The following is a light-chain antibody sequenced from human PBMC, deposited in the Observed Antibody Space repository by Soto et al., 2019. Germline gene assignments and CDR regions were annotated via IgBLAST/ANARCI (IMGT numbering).Light chain of an antibody. V-gene: IGLV1-40*01. Sequence: QSVLTQPPSVSGAPGQRVTISCTGSSSNIGAGYDVHWYQHLPGTAPKLLIYDNSNRPSGVPDRFSGSKSGTSASLAITGLQAEDEADYYCQSYDSSLSPVVFGGGTKLTVL. CDR3: QSYDSSLSPVV. CDR2: DNS. CDR1: SSNIGAGYD. J-gene: IGLJ2*01.